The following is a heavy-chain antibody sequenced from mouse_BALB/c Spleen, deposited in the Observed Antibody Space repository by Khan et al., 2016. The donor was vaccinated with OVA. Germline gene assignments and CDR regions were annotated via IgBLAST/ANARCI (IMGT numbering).Heavy chain of an antibody. Sequence: VQLQQSGAELVKPGASVKLSCTASGFNIKDTYIHWVKQRPEQGLEWIGRIDPANGDTKCDPKFQGKATLKADTSSNTAYLQLSSLTSEDTAVYYCCRFFSHLYGSGWFAYWGQGTLVTVSA. CDR2: IDPANGDT. J-gene: IGHJ3*01. V-gene: IGHV14-3*02. D-gene: IGHD1-1*01. CDR1: GFNIKDTY. CDR3: CRFFSHLYGSGWFAY.